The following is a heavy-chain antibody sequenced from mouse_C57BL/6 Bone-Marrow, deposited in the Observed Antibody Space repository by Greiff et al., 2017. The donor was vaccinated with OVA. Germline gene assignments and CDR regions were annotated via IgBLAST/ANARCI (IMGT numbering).Heavy chain of an antibody. D-gene: IGHD2-3*01. CDR2: IWSGGST. J-gene: IGHJ1*03. V-gene: IGHV2-5*01. CDR3: AKAGGYYLWWYFDV. CDR1: GFSLTSYG. Sequence: QVQLQQSGPGLVQPSQSLSITCTVSGFSLTSYGVHWFRQSPGKGLEWLGVIWSGGSTDYNAAFMSRLSITTDNSKSQVFFKMNSLQAYDTAIYYCAKAGGYYLWWYFDVWGTGTTVTVSS.